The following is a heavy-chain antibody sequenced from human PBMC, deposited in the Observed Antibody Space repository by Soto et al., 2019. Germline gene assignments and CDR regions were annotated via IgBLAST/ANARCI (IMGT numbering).Heavy chain of an antibody. J-gene: IGHJ5*02. V-gene: IGHV3-30*18. D-gene: IGHD3-3*01. Sequence: GGSLRLSCAASGFTFSSYGMHWVRQAPGKGLEWVAVISYDGSNKYYADSVKGRFTISRDNSKNTLYLQMNSLRAEDTAAYYWAKGLRFLEWVFDPWGQGTLVTVSS. CDR1: GFTFSSYG. CDR3: AKGLRFLEWVFDP. CDR2: ISYDGSNK.